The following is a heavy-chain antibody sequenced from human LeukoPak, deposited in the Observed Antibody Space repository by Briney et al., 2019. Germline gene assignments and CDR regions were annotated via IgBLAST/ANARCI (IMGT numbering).Heavy chain of an antibody. CDR1: GFTVSSNY. D-gene: IGHD3-22*01. V-gene: IGHV3-53*01. J-gene: IGHJ4*02. CDR2: IYSGGST. Sequence: GGSLRLSCAASGFTVSSNYMSWVRQAPGKGLEWVSVIYSGGSTYYADSVKGRFTISRDNSKNTLYLQMNSLRAEDAAVYYCARGGSYDSSGYYGYWGQGTLVTVSS. CDR3: ARGGSYDSSGYYGY.